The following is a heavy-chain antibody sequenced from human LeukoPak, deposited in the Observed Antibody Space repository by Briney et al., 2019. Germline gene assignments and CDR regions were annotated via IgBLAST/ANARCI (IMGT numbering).Heavy chain of an antibody. V-gene: IGHV3-23*01. CDR2: ISGSGGST. CDR3: ARFNSGYYYYMDV. J-gene: IGHJ6*03. D-gene: IGHD1-26*01. Sequence: GGSLRLSCAASGFTFSSYAMSWVRQAPGKGLEWVSAISGSGGSTYYADSVKGRFTISRDNARNSLYLQMNSLRAEDTAVYYCARFNSGYYYYMDVWGKGTTVTVSS. CDR1: GFTFSSYA.